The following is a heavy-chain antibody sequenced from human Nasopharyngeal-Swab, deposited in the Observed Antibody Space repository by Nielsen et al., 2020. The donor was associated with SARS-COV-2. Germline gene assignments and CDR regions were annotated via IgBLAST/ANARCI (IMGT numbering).Heavy chain of an antibody. Sequence: SVKISCKASGGTFSSYAISWVRQAPGQGLEWMGGIIPIFGTANYAQKFQGRVTITADESTSTAYMELSSLRSEDTAVYYCARGGRNWNDYYYYGMDVWGQGTTVTVSS. CDR1: GGTFSSYA. CDR2: IIPIFGTA. D-gene: IGHD1-1*01. J-gene: IGHJ6*02. CDR3: ARGGRNWNDYYYYGMDV. V-gene: IGHV1-69*13.